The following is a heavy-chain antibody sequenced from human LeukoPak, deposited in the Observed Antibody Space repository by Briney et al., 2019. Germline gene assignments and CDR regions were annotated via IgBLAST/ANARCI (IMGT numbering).Heavy chain of an antibody. Sequence: PGGSVRLSCAASGFTFNSYWMTWVRQAPGKGLEWVANIKKYGSEKYYVDSVKGRFTISRDNTKNSMSLQMNSLRAEDTAVYYCARAAQGDFWGRGSLVTVSS. CDR3: ARAAQGDF. V-gene: IGHV3-7*01. J-gene: IGHJ4*02. CDR1: GFTFNSYW. CDR2: IKKYGSEK.